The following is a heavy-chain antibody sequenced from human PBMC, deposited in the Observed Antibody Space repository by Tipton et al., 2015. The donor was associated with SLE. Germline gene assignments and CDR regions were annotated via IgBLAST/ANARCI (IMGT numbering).Heavy chain of an antibody. CDR2: IWYDGSNK. J-gene: IGHJ4*02. CDR3: AKGLEEFDS. V-gene: IGHV3-33*06. D-gene: IGHD6-19*01. CDR1: AFSFSTYA. Sequence: SLRLSCAASAFSFSTYAMQWVRQAPGKGLEWVAVIWYDGSNKYYADSVKGRFTISRDNSKNTLYLQMDRLRVEDTAVYYCAKGLEEFDSWGQGTLVTVSS.